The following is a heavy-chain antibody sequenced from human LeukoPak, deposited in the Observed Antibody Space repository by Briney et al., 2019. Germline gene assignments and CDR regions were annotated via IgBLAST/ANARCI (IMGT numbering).Heavy chain of an antibody. Sequence: NTGGSLRLSCVVSGIPFSDYYMNWIRQAPGKRLEWISYISSSSSYTDYADSVKGRFTISRDNAKSALYLHLNSLRLEDTAVYYCAAGTAADFWGQGTLVTVSS. V-gene: IGHV3-11*03. CDR3: AAGTAADF. J-gene: IGHJ4*02. CDR1: GIPFSDYY. D-gene: IGHD6-13*01. CDR2: ISSSSSYT.